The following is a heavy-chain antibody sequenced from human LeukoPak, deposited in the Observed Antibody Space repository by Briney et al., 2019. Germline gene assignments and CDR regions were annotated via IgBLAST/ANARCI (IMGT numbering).Heavy chain of an antibody. Sequence: SETLSLTCAVYGGSFSGYYWSWIRQPPGKGLEWIGEINHSGSTYYNPSLKSRVTISVDTSKNQFSLKLSSVTAADTAVYYCARGDHDFWSGYYMGSGMDVWGQGTTVTVSS. D-gene: IGHD3-3*01. V-gene: IGHV4-34*01. CDR1: GGSFSGYY. CDR2: INHSGST. J-gene: IGHJ6*02. CDR3: ARGDHDFWSGYYMGSGMDV.